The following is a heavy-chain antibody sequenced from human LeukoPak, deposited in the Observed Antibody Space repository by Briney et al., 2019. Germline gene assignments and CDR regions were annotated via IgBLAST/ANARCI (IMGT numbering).Heavy chain of an antibody. J-gene: IGHJ5*02. D-gene: IGHD3-22*01. Sequence: ASVKVSCKVSGYTLTELSMHWVRQAPGKGLEWRGGFDPEDGETIYAQKFQGRVTMTEDTSTDTAYMELSSLRSEDTAVYYCATAFITLPGGSLYWFDPWGQGTLVTVSS. CDR1: GYTLTELS. V-gene: IGHV1-24*01. CDR3: ATAFITLPGGSLYWFDP. CDR2: FDPEDGET.